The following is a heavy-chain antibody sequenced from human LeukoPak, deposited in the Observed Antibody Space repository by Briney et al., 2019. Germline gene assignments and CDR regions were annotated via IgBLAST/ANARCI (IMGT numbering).Heavy chain of an antibody. CDR3: AKQGYCSGGSCFDPTRYFDY. CDR2: ISGSGGST. CDR1: GFTFSSYA. Sequence: PGGSLRLSCAASGFTFSSYAMSWVRQAPGKGLEWVSAISGSGGSTYYADSVKGRFTISRDNSKNTLYLQMNSLRAEDTAVYYCAKQGYCSGGSCFDPTRYFDYWGQGTLVTVSS. J-gene: IGHJ4*02. V-gene: IGHV3-23*01. D-gene: IGHD2-15*01.